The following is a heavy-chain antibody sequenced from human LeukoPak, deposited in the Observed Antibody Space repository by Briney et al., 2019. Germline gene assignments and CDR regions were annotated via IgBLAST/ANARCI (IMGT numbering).Heavy chain of an antibody. D-gene: IGHD3-9*01. V-gene: IGHV3-23*01. CDR1: GFTFSSYA. J-gene: IGHJ3*02. Sequence: GGSLRLSCAASGFTFSSYAMSWVRQAPGKGLEWVSAISGSGGSTYYADSVKGRFTISRDNSKNTLYLQMNSLRAEDTAVYYCAKDMGKQTYYDILTGYYTRRHDAFDIWGQGTMVTVSS. CDR2: ISGSGGST. CDR3: AKDMGKQTYYDILTGYYTRRHDAFDI.